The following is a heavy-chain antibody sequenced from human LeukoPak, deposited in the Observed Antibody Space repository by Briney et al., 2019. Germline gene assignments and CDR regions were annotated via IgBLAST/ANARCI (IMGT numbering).Heavy chain of an antibody. D-gene: IGHD4-17*01. CDR2: IYSGGST. J-gene: IGHJ4*02. CDR3: AREVDGDYFDY. Sequence: GGSLRLSCAASGFTVSSNYMSWVRQAPGKGLEWVSVIYSGGSTYYADSVKGRFTISRDNSKNTLYLQMNSLRAEDTAVYYCAREVDGDYFDYWGQGTLVTVSP. V-gene: IGHV3-66*01. CDR1: GFTVSSNY.